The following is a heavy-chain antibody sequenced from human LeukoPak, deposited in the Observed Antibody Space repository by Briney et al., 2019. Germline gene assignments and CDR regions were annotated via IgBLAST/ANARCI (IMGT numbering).Heavy chain of an antibody. V-gene: IGHV3-48*03. D-gene: IGHD5-18*01. CDR3: ARVGIIQLWSPLYSGDY. Sequence: PGGSLRLSCAASVFTISSYEMNWVRQAPGKGLEWVSYISISGTTIYYADSVKGRFTISRDNAKNSLYLQMNSLRAEDTAVYYCARVGIIQLWSPLYSGDYWGQGTLVTVSS. CDR2: ISISGTTI. J-gene: IGHJ4*02. CDR1: VFTISSYE.